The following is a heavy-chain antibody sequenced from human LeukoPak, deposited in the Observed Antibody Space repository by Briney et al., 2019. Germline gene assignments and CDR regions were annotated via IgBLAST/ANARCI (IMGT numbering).Heavy chain of an antibody. CDR1: GFTFSRYW. CDR3: ARVGSYGGSYMDV. D-gene: IGHD5-18*01. CDR2: IKQDGSEK. Sequence: GGSLRLSCAASGFTFSRYWMSWVRQAPGKGLEWVANIKQDGSEKYYVDSVKGRFTISRDNAKNSLYLQMSSLRAEDTAVYYCARVGSYGGSYMDVWGKGTTVTISS. J-gene: IGHJ6*03. V-gene: IGHV3-7*01.